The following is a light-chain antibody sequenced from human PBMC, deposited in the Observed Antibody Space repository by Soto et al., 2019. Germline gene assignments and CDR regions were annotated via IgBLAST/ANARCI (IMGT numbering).Light chain of an antibody. V-gene: IGKV1-5*03. CDR2: KAS. CDR3: QQYNAYPIT. Sequence: DIQMTQSPSTLSASVGDRVTITCRASQRISSWLAWYQQKPGKAPKLLIYKASSLESGVPSRFSGSGSGTEFTLTISSRQPDDFATVFCQQYNAYPITIGQGTRLEMK. CDR1: QRISSW. J-gene: IGKJ5*01.